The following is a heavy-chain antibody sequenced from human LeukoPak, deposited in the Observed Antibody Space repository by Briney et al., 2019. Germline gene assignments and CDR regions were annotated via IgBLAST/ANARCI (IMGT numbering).Heavy chain of an antibody. D-gene: IGHD2-15*01. CDR3: ARDNYSLYYYYMDV. CDR2: IYYSGST. CDR1: GGSISSSSYY. J-gene: IGHJ6*03. Sequence: SETLSLTCTVSGGSISSSSYYWGWIRQPPGRGLEWIGSIYYSGSTYYNPSLKSRVTISVDTSKNQFSLKLSSVTAADTAVYYCARDNYSLYYYYMDVWGKGTTVTVSS. V-gene: IGHV4-39*07.